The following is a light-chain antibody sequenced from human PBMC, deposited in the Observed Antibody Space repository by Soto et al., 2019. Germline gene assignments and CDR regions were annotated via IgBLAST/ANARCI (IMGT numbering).Light chain of an antibody. CDR2: NNN. CDR1: ASNLGGNP. V-gene: IGLV1-44*01. CDR3: ATWDDSLNGAV. Sequence: QAVVTQPPSVSGTPGQKVSISCSGSASNLGGNPVNWYQHLPGAAPKLLIYNNNQRPSGVPDRFSGSKSGTSASLAISGLQSEDEADYYCATWDDSLNGAVFGGGTQLTVL. J-gene: IGLJ7*01.